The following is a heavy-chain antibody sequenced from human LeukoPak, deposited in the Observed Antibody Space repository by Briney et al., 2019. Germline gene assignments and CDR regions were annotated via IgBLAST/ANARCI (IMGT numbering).Heavy chain of an antibody. Sequence: SETLSLTCTVSGGSISSYYWSWLRQPPGKGLEWIGYIYYSGCTNYDPSLKSRVTISVDTSKNQFSLKLSSVTAADTAVYYCARRQHNNWFDPWGQGTLVTVSS. CDR2: IYYSGCT. CDR3: ARRQHNNWFDP. CDR1: GGSISSYY. D-gene: IGHD2-2*01. V-gene: IGHV4-59*08. J-gene: IGHJ5*02.